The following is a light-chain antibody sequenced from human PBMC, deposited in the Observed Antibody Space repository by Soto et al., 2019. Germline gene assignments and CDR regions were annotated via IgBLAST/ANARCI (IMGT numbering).Light chain of an antibody. CDR3: QQSTSTPPLT. J-gene: IGKJ4*01. V-gene: IGKV1-39*01. CDR1: QSINTY. Sequence: DIQMTQSPSSLSASVGDRVTITCRASQSINTYLNWYQQKPGKAPKLLIYGASSLQSGVPSRFSGRGSGTDFTLTISSLQPEDFATYYCQQSTSTPPLTFGGGTRVEIK. CDR2: GAS.